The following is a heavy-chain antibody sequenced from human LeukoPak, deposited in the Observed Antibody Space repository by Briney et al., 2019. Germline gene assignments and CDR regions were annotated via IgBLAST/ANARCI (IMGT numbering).Heavy chain of an antibody. J-gene: IGHJ4*02. CDR1: GFSFSSYW. D-gene: IGHD3-22*01. CDR3: ASSHDSSGND. V-gene: IGHV3-7*01. CDR2: IKYDGAHK. Sequence: GGSLRLSCVASGFSFSSYWMAWVRQAPGKGLEWVANIKYDGAHKFYADSVKGRFTISRDNAKNSLFLEMNGLRADDTAVYFCASSHDSSGNDWGQGTLVTVSS.